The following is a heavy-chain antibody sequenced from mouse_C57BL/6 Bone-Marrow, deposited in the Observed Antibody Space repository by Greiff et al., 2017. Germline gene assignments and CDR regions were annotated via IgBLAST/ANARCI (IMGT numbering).Heavy chain of an antibody. Sequence: EVQLQESGAEFVRPGASVKLSCTASGFNIKDDDMHWVKQRPEQGLEWIGWIDTENGDTEYASKFQGKATITADTSSNTAYLQLSSLTSEDAAVYYCTTGGYFDVWGTGTTGTVSS. CDR2: IDTENGDT. J-gene: IGHJ1*03. CDR3: TTGGYFDV. CDR1: GFNIKDDD. V-gene: IGHV14-4*01.